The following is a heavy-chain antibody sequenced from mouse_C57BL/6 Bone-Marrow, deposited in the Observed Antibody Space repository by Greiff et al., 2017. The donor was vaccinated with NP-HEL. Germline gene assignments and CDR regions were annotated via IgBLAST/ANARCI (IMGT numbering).Heavy chain of an antibody. V-gene: IGHV1-69*01. D-gene: IGHD2-2*01. CDR2: IDPSDSYT. CDR1: GYTFTSYW. CDR3: AAGDGYVYYAMDY. Sequence: QVQLQQPGAELVMPGASVKLSCKASGYTFTSYWMHWVKQRPGQGLEWIGEIDPSDSYTNYNQKFKGKSTLTVDKSSSTAYMQLSSLTSEDSAVYDCAAGDGYVYYAMDYWGQGTSVTVSS. J-gene: IGHJ4*01.